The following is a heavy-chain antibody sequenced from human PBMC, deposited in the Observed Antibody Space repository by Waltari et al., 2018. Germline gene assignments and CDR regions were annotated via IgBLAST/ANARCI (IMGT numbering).Heavy chain of an antibody. V-gene: IGHV4-59*01. CDR2: IYYTGST. D-gene: IGHD2-21*02. J-gene: IGHJ5*02. CDR1: GGSISGFY. CDR3: ARGGGGDWEWFDP. Sequence: QVQLQESGPSLLKPSETLSLICTVSGGSISGFYWSWVRQPPGKGLDWIGYIYYTGSTTFNPSLKSRVTMSGATSKNQFSLKLSSVTAADTAFYYCARGGGGDWEWFDPWGQGTLVTVSS.